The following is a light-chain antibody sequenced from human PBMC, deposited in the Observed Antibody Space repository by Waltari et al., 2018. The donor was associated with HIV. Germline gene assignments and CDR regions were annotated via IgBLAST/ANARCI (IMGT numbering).Light chain of an antibody. J-gene: IGKJ4*01. CDR3: QQYSSSPRT. Sequence: EIVLTQSPGTLSLSPGERASLSCRASQSVSSSFLAWYQQKPGQTPRLFVYGASSRATGIPDRVSGSGAGTDFTLTISRLEPEDFAVYYCQQYSSSPRTFGGGTKVEIK. CDR1: QSVSSSF. V-gene: IGKV3-20*01. CDR2: GAS.